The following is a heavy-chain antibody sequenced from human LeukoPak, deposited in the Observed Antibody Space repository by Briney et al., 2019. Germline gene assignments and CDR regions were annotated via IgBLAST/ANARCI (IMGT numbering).Heavy chain of an antibody. CDR3: ARVGKKAVENWFDP. D-gene: IGHD6-19*01. Sequence: SETLSLTRTVSGGSISSYYWSWIRQPPGKGLEWIGYIYYSGSTNYNPSLKSRVTISVDTSKNQFSLKLSSVTAADTAVYYCARVGKKAVENWFDPWGQGTLVTVSS. CDR1: GGSISSYY. CDR2: IYYSGST. J-gene: IGHJ5*02. V-gene: IGHV4-59*08.